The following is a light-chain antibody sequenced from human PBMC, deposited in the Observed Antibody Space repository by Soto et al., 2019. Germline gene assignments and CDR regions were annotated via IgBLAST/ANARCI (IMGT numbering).Light chain of an antibody. Sequence: IVLTQSPGTLSLSPGERATLSCRASQSVSSSYLAWYQQKPGQAPRLLIYATSSRASGIPDKFSGSGSGTDFTLTISRLEPEDFALYYCQQYGSSPATFGQGTKVEIK. CDR1: QSVSSSY. CDR3: QQYGSSPAT. CDR2: ATS. V-gene: IGKV3-20*01. J-gene: IGKJ1*01.